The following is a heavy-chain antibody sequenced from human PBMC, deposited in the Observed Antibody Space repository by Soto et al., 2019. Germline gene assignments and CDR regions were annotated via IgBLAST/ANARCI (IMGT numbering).Heavy chain of an antibody. Sequence: QVQLVESGGGVVQPGRSLRLSCAASGFTFSSYAMHWVRQAPGKGLEWVADISYDGSNKYYADSVKGRFTISRDNSKNTLYLQMNSLRAEDTAVYYCARELRGFGESLVGYYGMDVWGPGTTVTVSS. J-gene: IGHJ6*02. V-gene: IGHV3-30-3*01. CDR3: ARELRGFGESLVGYYGMDV. CDR1: GFTFSSYA. D-gene: IGHD3-10*01. CDR2: ISYDGSNK.